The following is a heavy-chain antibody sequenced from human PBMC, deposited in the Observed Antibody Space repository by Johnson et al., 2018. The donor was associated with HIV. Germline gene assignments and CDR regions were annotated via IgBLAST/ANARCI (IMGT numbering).Heavy chain of an antibody. J-gene: IGHJ3*02. CDR1: GFTFSNAW. Sequence: EVQLVESGGGMVKPGGSLRLSCAASGFTFSNAWMSWVRQAPRKGLECVGRIKSKTDGGTIDYAAPVKGRFTISRDDSKNTLYLQMNSLRAEDTAVYYCANFYTDNTVGLFGAFDIWGQGTMVTVSS. CDR2: IKSKTDGGTI. V-gene: IGHV3-15*01. CDR3: ANFYTDNTVGLFGAFDI. D-gene: IGHD1-1*01.